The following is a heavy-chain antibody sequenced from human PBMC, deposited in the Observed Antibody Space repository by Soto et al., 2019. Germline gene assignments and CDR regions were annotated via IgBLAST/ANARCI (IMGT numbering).Heavy chain of an antibody. Sequence: SETLSLTCAVSGGSISSGGYFRSWIRQPPGKGLEWIGYIYSSGSTSYNPSLKSRVTISVDTSKNQFSLKLSSVTAADTAVYYCARDGDGYNYWGQGTLVTVSS. CDR2: IYSSGST. V-gene: IGHV4-61*08. D-gene: IGHD5-12*01. J-gene: IGHJ4*02. CDR1: GGSISSGGYF. CDR3: ARDGDGYNY.